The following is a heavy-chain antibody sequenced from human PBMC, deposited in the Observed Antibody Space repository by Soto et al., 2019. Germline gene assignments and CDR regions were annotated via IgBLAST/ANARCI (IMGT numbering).Heavy chain of an antibody. CDR1: GGSFSGYY. D-gene: IGHD6-6*01. CDR3: ARASLEYSSSRLDY. V-gene: IGHV4-34*01. J-gene: IGHJ4*02. Sequence: TLSLTCAVYGGSFSGYYWSWIRQPPGKGLEWIGEINHSGSTNYNPSLKSRVTISVDTSKNQFSLKLSSVTAADTAVYYCARASLEYSSSRLDYWGQGTLVTVSS. CDR2: INHSGST.